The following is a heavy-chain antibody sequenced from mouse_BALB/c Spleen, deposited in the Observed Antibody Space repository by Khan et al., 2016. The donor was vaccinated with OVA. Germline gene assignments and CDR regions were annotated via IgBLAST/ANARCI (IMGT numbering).Heavy chain of an antibody. D-gene: IGHD2-1*01. CDR3: TNGNYGWFAY. J-gene: IGHJ3*01. V-gene: IGHV5-9-1*01. CDR2: ISSAGTYT. Sequence: EVELVEPGGGLVKPGGSLKLSCSASGFTFSTFVMSWVRQTPEKRLEWVATISSAGTYTYYSDSVKRRFTISRDNAKNTLYLQMNSLRSEDTAMYYCTNGNYGWFAYWGQGTLVTVSA. CDR1: GFTFSTFV.